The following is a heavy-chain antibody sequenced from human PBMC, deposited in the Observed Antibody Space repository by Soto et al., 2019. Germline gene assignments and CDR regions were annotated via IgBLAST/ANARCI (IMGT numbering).Heavy chain of an antibody. CDR2: IYPGDSDT. J-gene: IGHJ4*02. V-gene: IGHV5-51*01. D-gene: IGHD3-22*01. CDR3: ASEANYYDRVLKV. CDR1: GYSFTSYW. Sequence: GASLKISCKCSGYSFTSYWIGWVRQMPGKSLEWMGIIYPGDSDTRYSPSFQGQVTISADKSISTAYLQWSSLKASDTAMYYCASEANYYDRVLKVWGQGTLVTVSS.